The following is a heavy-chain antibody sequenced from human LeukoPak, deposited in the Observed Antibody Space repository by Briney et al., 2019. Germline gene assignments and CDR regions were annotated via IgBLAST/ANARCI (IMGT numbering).Heavy chain of an antibody. Sequence: SLRLSCAASGFTFSSYAMHWVRQAPGKGLEWVAVISYDGSNKYYADFVKGRFTISRDNSKNTLYLQMNSLRAEDTAVYYCARQPDYYDSSGYNWFDPWGQGTLVTVSS. CDR2: ISYDGSNK. J-gene: IGHJ5*02. CDR3: ARQPDYYDSSGYNWFDP. D-gene: IGHD3-22*01. CDR1: GFTFSSYA. V-gene: IGHV3-30-3*01.